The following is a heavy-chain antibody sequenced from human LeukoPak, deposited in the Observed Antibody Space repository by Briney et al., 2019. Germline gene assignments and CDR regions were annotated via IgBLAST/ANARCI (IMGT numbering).Heavy chain of an antibody. CDR1: GGSISSYY. CDR3: ARGPHDSSGYYFSPEYYYYMDV. D-gene: IGHD3-22*01. V-gene: IGHV4-4*07. J-gene: IGHJ6*03. CDR2: IYTSGST. Sequence: KPSETLSLTCTVSGGSISSYYWSWIRQPAGKGLEWIGRIYTSGSTNYNPSLKSRVTISVDTSKNQFSLKLSSVTAADTAVYYCARGPHDSSGYYFSPEYYYYMDVWGKGTTVTVSS.